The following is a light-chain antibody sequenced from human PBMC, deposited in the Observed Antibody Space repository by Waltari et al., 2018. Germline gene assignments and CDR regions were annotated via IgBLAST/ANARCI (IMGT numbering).Light chain of an antibody. V-gene: IGLV7-43*01. CDR2: GST. Sequence: QTVVTQEPSLTVSPGGPVTLTCASSTGAVAGCFYPSWFQQMPGQAPRALIFGSTNKYSWTPARFSGSLLGGKAALTLSGAQPEDEADYYCLLHFGGDQLVFGGGTKLTVL. J-gene: IGLJ3*02. CDR3: LLHFGGDQLV. CDR1: TGAVAGCFY.